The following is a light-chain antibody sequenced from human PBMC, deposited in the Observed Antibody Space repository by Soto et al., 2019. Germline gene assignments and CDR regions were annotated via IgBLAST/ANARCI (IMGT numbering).Light chain of an antibody. CDR3: CSYACSSSHVV. V-gene: IGLV2-23*01. Sequence: QSALTQPASVSGSPGQSITISCTGTSSDVGSYNLVSWYQQHPGKAPKLMIYEGSKRPSGFSNRFSGSKSGNTASRTLSGLQAEDESDYYCCSYACSSSHVVFGGGTKLTVL. CDR2: EGS. J-gene: IGLJ2*01. CDR1: SSDVGSYNL.